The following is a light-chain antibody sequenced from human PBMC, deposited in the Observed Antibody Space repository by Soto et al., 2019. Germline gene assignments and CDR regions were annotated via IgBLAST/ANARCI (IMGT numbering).Light chain of an antibody. J-gene: IGKJ5*01. V-gene: IGKV1-39*01. CDR3: QQLLSYPIT. Sequence: DIHMTQSPSSLSASLGDRVTITCRASQSISSYLNWYQQKPGKAPKLLIYAASSLQSGVPSRFSGSGSGTDFTLTISSLQPEDFATYYCQQLLSYPITFGQGTRLEIK. CDR1: QSISSY. CDR2: AAS.